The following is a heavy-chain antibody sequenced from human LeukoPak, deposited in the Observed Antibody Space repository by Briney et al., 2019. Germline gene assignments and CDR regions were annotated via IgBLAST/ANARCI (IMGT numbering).Heavy chain of an antibody. Sequence: SETLSLTCTVSGGSISSYYWSWIRQPPGKGLEWIGYIYDSGSTNYNPSLRSRVTISVDTSKNQFSLKLSSVTAADTAVYYCARVGGTNYYYYGMDVWGQGTTVTVSS. V-gene: IGHV4-59*01. CDR3: ARVGGTNYYYYGMDV. CDR1: GGSISSYY. CDR2: IYDSGST. D-gene: IGHD1-1*01. J-gene: IGHJ6*02.